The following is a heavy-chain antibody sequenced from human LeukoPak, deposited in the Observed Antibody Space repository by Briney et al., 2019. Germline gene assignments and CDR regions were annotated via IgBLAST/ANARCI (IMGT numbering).Heavy chain of an antibody. D-gene: IGHD6-6*01. CDR3: ASGSSSYSHAFDI. J-gene: IGHJ3*02. V-gene: IGHV5-51*01. CDR1: GYSFTSYW. Sequence: GESLKISCKGSGYSFTSYWIGWVRQMPGEGLEWMGIIYPGDSDTRYSPSLQGQVTISADKSISTAYLQWSSLKASDTAMYYCASGSSSYSHAFDIWGQGTMVTVSS. CDR2: IYPGDSDT.